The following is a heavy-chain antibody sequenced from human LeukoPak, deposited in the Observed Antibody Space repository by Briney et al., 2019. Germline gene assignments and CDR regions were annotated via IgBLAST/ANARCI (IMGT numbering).Heavy chain of an antibody. CDR1: GFTFSSYA. CDR3: ATHGGIRYFDWPYYYYGMDA. CDR2: ISGSGGST. V-gene: IGHV3-23*01. J-gene: IGHJ6*02. D-gene: IGHD3-9*01. Sequence: GGSLRLSCAASGFTFSSYAMSWVRQAPGKGLEWVSAISGSGGSTYYADSVKGRFTITRDNSKNTLYLQMNSLRAEDTAVYYCATHGGIRYFDWPYYYYGMDAWGQGTTVTVSS.